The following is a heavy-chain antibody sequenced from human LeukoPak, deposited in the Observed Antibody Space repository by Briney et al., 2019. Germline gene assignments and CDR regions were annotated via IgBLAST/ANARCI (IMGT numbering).Heavy chain of an antibody. J-gene: IGHJ4*02. CDR2: ISAGGNS. CDR3: ATLSELGLNF. Sequence: SETLSLTCAVYGGSFSGYFWTWIRQSPGKGLEWIGEISAGGNSNENPSLKSRVTISVDRSKNQFSLKLSSVTAADTAVYYCATLSELGLNFWGQGTLVTVSS. CDR1: GGSFSGYF. V-gene: IGHV4-34*01. D-gene: IGHD1-7*01.